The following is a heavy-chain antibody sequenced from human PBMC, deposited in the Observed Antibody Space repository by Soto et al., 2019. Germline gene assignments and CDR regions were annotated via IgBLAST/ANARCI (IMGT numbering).Heavy chain of an antibody. Sequence: EVQLVESGGGLVQRGGSLRLSCAASGFTFGNYSMNWVRQAPGKGLEWVSYINGSSSTIYYADSVKGRFIISRDNAYNSLYLQMNSLRDADTAVYYCARGDRFRCSGDRCFSDGLFLSWGQGTLVTGSS. J-gene: IGHJ5*02. CDR1: GFTFGNYS. CDR2: INGSSSTI. CDR3: ARGDRFRCSGDRCFSDGLFLS. V-gene: IGHV3-48*02. D-gene: IGHD2-15*01.